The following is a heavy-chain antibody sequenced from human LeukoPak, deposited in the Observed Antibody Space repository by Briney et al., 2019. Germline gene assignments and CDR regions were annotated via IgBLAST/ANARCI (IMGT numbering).Heavy chain of an antibody. J-gene: IGHJ4*02. Sequence: GGSVRLSCAASGFTFSHYKMNWVRQAPGMGREWVSYISSDGIIRYYSDSVKGRFTISRDNAKNSLYLQMTRLRAEDTAVYYWARDFGYFWGQGTLVTVSS. D-gene: IGHD3-10*01. CDR1: GFTFSHYK. CDR3: ARDFGYF. CDR2: ISSDGIIR. V-gene: IGHV3-48*03.